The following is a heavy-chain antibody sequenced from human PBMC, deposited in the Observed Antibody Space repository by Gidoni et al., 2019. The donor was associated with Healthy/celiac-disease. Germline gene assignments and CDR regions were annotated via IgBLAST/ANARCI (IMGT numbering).Heavy chain of an antibody. CDR1: GGSISSGGYY. CDR2: IYYSGST. Sequence: QVQLQESGPGLVKPSQTLSLTCTVSGGSISSGGYYWSWIRQHPGKGLEWIGYIYYSGSTYYNPSLKSRVTISVDTSKNQFSLKLSSVTAADTTVYYCARDSLRSTFRDDSSGYFSPVHAFDIWGQGTMVTVSS. D-gene: IGHD3-22*01. J-gene: IGHJ3*02. V-gene: IGHV4-31*03. CDR3: ARDSLRSTFRDDSSGYFSPVHAFDI.